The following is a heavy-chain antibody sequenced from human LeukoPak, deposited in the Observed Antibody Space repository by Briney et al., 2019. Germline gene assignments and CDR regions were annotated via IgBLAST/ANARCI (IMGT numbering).Heavy chain of an antibody. CDR3: AKVLTYNYAYQFDY. Sequence: GGSLRLSCAASGFTFSSYAMSWVRQAPGKGLEWVSGISGPGGSTYYADSVKGRFTISRDNSKNTLYLQMNSLRAEDTAVYYCAKVLTYNYAYQFDYWGQGTLVTVSS. CDR1: GFTFSSYA. CDR2: ISGPGGST. J-gene: IGHJ4*02. D-gene: IGHD5-18*01. V-gene: IGHV3-23*01.